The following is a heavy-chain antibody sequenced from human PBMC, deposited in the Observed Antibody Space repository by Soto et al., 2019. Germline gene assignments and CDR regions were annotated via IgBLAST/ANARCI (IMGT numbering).Heavy chain of an antibody. Sequence: GASVKVSCKASGYTFTNYGISWVRQAPGEGLEWVGWINTSNDNKLYAQKLQGRLTLTTDTSTSTAYMDLTTLRSDDTAVYFCARDPGAASFDFWAQGTLVTVFS. D-gene: IGHD2-15*01. J-gene: IGHJ4*02. CDR1: GYTFTNYG. CDR2: INTSNDNK. V-gene: IGHV1-18*01. CDR3: ARDPGAASFDF.